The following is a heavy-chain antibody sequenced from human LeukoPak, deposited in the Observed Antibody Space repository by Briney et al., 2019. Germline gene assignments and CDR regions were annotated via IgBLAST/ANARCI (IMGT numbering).Heavy chain of an antibody. CDR2: MHYTGTT. D-gene: IGHD4-17*01. CDR3: ARHPYGDYEEFFDY. Sequence: SETLSLTCTVSGGSIRSSSYNWGWIRQPPGKGLEWIGSMHYTGTTYYNPSLKSRVTISVDTSKNQFSLKLSSVTAADTAVYYCARHPYGDYEEFFDYWGQGTLVTVSS. J-gene: IGHJ4*02. V-gene: IGHV4-39*01. CDR1: GGSIRSSSYN.